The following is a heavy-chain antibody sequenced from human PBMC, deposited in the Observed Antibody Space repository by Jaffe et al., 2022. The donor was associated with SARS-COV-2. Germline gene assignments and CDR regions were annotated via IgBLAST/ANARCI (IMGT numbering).Heavy chain of an antibody. J-gene: IGHJ2*01. V-gene: IGHV3-48*01. CDR2: ISFTSNTI. D-gene: IGHD1-26*01. Sequence: EVQLVESGGGLIQPGGSLRLSCAASGFTFSTYGMNWVRQAPGKGLEWISYISFTSNTIYYADSVKGQFTISRDNAKSSLYLQVNSLRAEDTAVYYCARGGGNYYWYFDLWGRGTLVTVSS. CDR1: GFTFSTYG. CDR3: ARGGGNYYWYFDL.